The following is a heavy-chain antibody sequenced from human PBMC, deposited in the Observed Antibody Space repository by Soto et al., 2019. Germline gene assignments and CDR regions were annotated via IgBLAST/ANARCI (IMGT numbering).Heavy chain of an antibody. J-gene: IGHJ5*02. CDR3: ATNPSGGSWVNWFDP. CDR2: IYNSGST. V-gene: IGHV4-61*01. D-gene: IGHD2-15*01. Sequence: SETLSLTCTVSGGSVSSGSYYWYWIRQPPGMGLEWIGYIYNSGSTNYNPSLKSRVTISIDTSKNQFSLKLSSVTAADTAVYYCATNPSGGSWVNWFDPWGQGTLVTVS. CDR1: GGSVSSGSYY.